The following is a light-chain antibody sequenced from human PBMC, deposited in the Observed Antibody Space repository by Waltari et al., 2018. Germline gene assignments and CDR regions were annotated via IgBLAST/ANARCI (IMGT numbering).Light chain of an antibody. J-gene: IGKJ1*01. CDR2: WAS. Sequence: DIVMTQSPDSLAVSLGERATINCKSSQSVLYSSNNENYLAWYQQKPGQPPKLLIYWASTRESGVPDRFSGSGSGTDFTLTISSLQAEDVAVYYCQQYYSTLRTFGQGTKVGIK. CDR1: QSVLYSSNNENY. V-gene: IGKV4-1*01. CDR3: QQYYSTLRT.